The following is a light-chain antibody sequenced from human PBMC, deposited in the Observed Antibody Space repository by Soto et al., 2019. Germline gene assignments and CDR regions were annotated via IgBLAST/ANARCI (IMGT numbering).Light chain of an antibody. CDR3: QQYNSYPRT. V-gene: IGKV1-5*03. CDR2: KAS. J-gene: IGKJ1*01. CDR1: QTISSW. Sequence: DIQMTQSPSTLSGSVGDRVTITCRASQTISSWLAWYQQKPGKAPKLLIYKASTLKSGVPSRFSGSGSGTEFTLTISSLQPDDFATYYCQQYNSYPRTFGQGTKVDIK.